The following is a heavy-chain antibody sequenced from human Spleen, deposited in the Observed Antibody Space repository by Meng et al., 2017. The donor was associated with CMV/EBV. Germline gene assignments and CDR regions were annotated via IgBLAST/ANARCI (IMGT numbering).Heavy chain of an antibody. Sequence: ASVKVSCKASGYSFTGYYMHWVRQAPGQGLEWMGWINPNSGGTNYAQKFQGRVTMTRDTSISTAYMELSRLRSDDTAVYYCAREGKGTRSSMDVWGQGTTVTVSS. D-gene: IGHD1-7*01. J-gene: IGHJ6*02. V-gene: IGHV1-2*02. CDR1: GYSFTGYY. CDR2: INPNSGGT. CDR3: AREGKGTRSSMDV.